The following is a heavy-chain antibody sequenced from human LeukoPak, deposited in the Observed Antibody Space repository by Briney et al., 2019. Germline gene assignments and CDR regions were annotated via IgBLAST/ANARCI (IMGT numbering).Heavy chain of an antibody. J-gene: IGHJ4*02. Sequence: ASVKVSCKASGYTFTSNYIHWVGQAAGQGLEWMGVIYPRDGSTSYAQKFQGRVTVTRDTSTSTVHMELSGLRSEDTAVYHCARDQEGFDYWGQGTLVTVSS. CDR3: ARDQEGFDY. CDR1: GYTFTSNY. CDR2: IYPRDGST. V-gene: IGHV1-46*01.